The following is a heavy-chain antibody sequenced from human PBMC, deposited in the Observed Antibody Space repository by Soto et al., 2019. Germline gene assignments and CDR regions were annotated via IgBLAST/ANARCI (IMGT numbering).Heavy chain of an antibody. CDR2: FYYSGST. CDR1: GCTISSYY. V-gene: IGHV4-59*01. CDR3: ARARGGYFDY. J-gene: IGHJ4*02. Sequence: SETLSLTCTVSGCTISSYYWSWIRQPPGKGLEWIGYFYYSGSTNYNPSLKSRVTISVDTSKNHFSLKLSSVTAADTAVYYCARARGGYFDYWGQGTLVTVSS.